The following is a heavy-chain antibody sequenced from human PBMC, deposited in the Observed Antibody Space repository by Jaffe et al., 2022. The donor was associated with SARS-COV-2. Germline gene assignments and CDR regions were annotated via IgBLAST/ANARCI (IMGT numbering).Heavy chain of an antibody. CDR2: IYTSGSSGST. J-gene: IGHJ3*02. D-gene: IGHD3-22*01. CDR1: GGSISNYY. Sequence: QVQLQESGPGLVKPSETLSLTCTVSGGSISNYYWSWIRQPAGKGLEWIGRIYTSGSSGSTDYNPSLKSRVTMSVDTSKNQFSLKLSSVTAADTAVFYCARDMLPYYYDTSGGAFDIWGQGTMVTVSS. V-gene: IGHV4-4*07. CDR3: ARDMLPYYYDTSGGAFDI.